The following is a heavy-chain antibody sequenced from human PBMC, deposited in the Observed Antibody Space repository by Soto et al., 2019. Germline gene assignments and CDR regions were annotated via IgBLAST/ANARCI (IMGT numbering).Heavy chain of an antibody. CDR1: GGSIRNYY. V-gene: IGHV4-4*07. D-gene: IGHD3-10*01. CDR3: ARLWFGKPPGYLDY. J-gene: IGHJ4*02. CDR2: IYTSGNS. Sequence: QVQLQESGPGLVKPSETLSLTCSVSGGSIRNYYWNWIRQPAGKGLDWIGRIYTSGNSDYNPSLKSRVTTSADTPKNQLSLRLSSVTAAESAVYYCARLWFGKPPGYLDYWGQGIRVTISS.